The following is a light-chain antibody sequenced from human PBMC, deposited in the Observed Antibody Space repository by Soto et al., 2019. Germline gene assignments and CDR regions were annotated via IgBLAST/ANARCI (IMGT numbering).Light chain of an antibody. V-gene: IGKV1-39*01. Sequence: DIQMTQSPSSLSASAVDRVTITFRTSQSIDNYLNWYQQKPGKAPKLLMFAASTLQSGVPSRFSGSGSETDFTLTISSLQPEDLATYYCQQSYTTLFTFGPGTKVDI. J-gene: IGKJ3*01. CDR2: AAS. CDR3: QQSYTTLFT. CDR1: QSIDNY.